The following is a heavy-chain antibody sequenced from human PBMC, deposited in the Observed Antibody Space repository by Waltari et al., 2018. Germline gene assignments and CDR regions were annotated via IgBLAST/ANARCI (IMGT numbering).Heavy chain of an antibody. V-gene: IGHV4-34*01. D-gene: IGHD6-19*01. CDR2: INDSGTA. J-gene: IGHJ4*02. CDR1: GGSFSNYY. CDR3: ARVSIRESGGWYPY. Sequence: QVQLQQWGAGLLKRSETLSLTCAAYGGSFSNYYWTWFRQPPGKGLELIGEINDSGTANYEPSLKSRVTMSVDRSKSQFSLFLRSVTAADSGVYYCARVSIRESGGWYPYWGQGTQVTVSS.